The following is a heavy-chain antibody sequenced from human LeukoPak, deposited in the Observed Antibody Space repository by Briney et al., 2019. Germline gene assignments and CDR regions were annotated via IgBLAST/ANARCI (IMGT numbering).Heavy chain of an antibody. CDR1: GFTFSTFA. CDR3: AKSGYNRFDY. CDR2: INDSGGST. Sequence: PGGSLRLSCAASGFTFSTFAMSWVRQAPGKGLEWVSAINDSGGSTYYADSVKGRFTISRDNSKNTLYLQMNSLRAEDTAVYYCAKSGYNRFDYWGQGTLVTVSS. V-gene: IGHV3-23*01. J-gene: IGHJ4*02. D-gene: IGHD5-24*01.